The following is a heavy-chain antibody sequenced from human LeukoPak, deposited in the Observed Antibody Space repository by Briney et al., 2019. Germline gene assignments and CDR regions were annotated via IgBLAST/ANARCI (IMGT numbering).Heavy chain of an antibody. V-gene: IGHV4-34*01. J-gene: IGHJ6*03. Sequence: SETLSLTCAVYGGSFSGYYWSWIRQPPGKGLEWIGEINHSGSTNYNPSLKSRVTISVDTSKNQFSLKLSSVTAADTAVYYCARGTGTVYYYYYYMDVWGKGTTVTVSS. CDR2: INHSGST. D-gene: IGHD1-1*01. CDR1: GGSFSGYY. CDR3: ARGTGTVYYYYYYMDV.